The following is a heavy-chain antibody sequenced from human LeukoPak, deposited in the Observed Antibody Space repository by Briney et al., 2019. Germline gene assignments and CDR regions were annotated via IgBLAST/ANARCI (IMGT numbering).Heavy chain of an antibody. CDR1: GYTFTGYY. J-gene: IGHJ4*02. D-gene: IGHD3-22*01. CDR3: ARAPLYYYDSSGYYGY. Sequence: ASVKVSCKASGYTFTGYYMHWVRQAPGQGLEWMGWINPNSGGTNYAQKFQGRVTMTRDTPISTAYMELSRLRSDDTAVYYCARAPLYYYDSSGYYGYWGQGTLVTVSS. CDR2: INPNSGGT. V-gene: IGHV1-2*02.